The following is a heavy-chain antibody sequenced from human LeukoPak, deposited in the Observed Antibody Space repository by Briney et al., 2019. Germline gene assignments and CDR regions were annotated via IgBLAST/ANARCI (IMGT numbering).Heavy chain of an antibody. Sequence: GGSLRLSCAASGFTFSSYAMSWVRQAPGKGLEWVSAISGSGGSTYYADSVKGRFAISRDNSKNTLYLQMNSLRAEDTAVYYCAKARYCSGGSCYFDYWGQGTLVTVSS. CDR3: AKARYCSGGSCYFDY. D-gene: IGHD2-15*01. CDR2: ISGSGGST. J-gene: IGHJ4*02. V-gene: IGHV3-23*01. CDR1: GFTFSSYA.